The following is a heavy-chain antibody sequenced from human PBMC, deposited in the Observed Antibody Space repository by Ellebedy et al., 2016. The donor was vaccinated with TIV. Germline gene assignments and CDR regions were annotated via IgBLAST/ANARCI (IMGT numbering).Heavy chain of an antibody. J-gene: IGHJ4*02. CDR2: INTDGSST. Sequence: PGGSLRLSCAASGFTFTQYWLHWVRQAPGKGLMWVSRINTDGSSTGYADSVKGRFTISRDNAKNTLYLQMNGLRAEDTAVYYCAREVWYPASWGQGTLVTVSS. CDR3: AREVWYPAS. D-gene: IGHD6-13*01. V-gene: IGHV3-74*01. CDR1: GFTFTQYW.